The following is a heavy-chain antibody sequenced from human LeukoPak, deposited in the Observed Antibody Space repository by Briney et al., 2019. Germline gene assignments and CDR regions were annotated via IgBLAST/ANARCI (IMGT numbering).Heavy chain of an antibody. CDR1: GHTFTTYY. CDR3: ARAGWTDAFDI. Sequence: ASVKVSCKASGHTFTTYYMHWARQAPGHGLEWMGRINPNSGGTDYAQKFQGRVTMTRDTSISTLYMELGSLRSDDTAVYYCARAGWTDAFDIWGQGTMVTVSS. CDR2: INPNSGGT. V-gene: IGHV1-2*06. J-gene: IGHJ3*02. D-gene: IGHD3/OR15-3a*01.